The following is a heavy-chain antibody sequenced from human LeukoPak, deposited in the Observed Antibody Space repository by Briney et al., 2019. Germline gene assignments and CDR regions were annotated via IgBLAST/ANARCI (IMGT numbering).Heavy chain of an antibody. V-gene: IGHV1-2*02. J-gene: IGHJ4*02. CDR3: ARDCHSSGVSYYFDY. D-gene: IGHD6-19*01. CDR1: GYTFTGYY. Sequence: ASVKVSCKASGYTFTGYYMHWVRQAPGQGLEWMGWINPNSGSTNYAQKLQGRVTMTRGTSISTAYMELSRLRSDDTAVYYCARDCHSSGVSYYFDYWGQGTLVTVSS. CDR2: INPNSGST.